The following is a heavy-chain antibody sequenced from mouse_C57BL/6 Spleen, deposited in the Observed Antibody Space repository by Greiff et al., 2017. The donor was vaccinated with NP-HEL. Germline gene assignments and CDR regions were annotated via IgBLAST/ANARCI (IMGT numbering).Heavy chain of an antibody. D-gene: IGHD1-1*01. CDR2: ISYDGSN. CDR1: GYSITSGYY. Sequence: DVKLQESGPGLVKPSQSLSLTCSVTGYSITSGYYWNWIRQFPGNKLEWMGYISYDGSNNYNPSLKNRISITRDTSKNQFFLKLNSVTTEDTATYYCAREARTDGSSFDYWGQGTTLTVSS. J-gene: IGHJ2*01. V-gene: IGHV3-6*01. CDR3: AREARTDGSSFDY.